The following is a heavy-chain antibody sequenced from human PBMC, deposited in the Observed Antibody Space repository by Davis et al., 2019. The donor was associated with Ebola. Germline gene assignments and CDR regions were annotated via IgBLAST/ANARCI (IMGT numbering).Heavy chain of an antibody. J-gene: IGHJ5*02. D-gene: IGHD4-17*01. Sequence: SETLSLTCSVSGGSISSYYWSWIRQPPGKGLEWIGYIYYSGSTNYNPSLKSRVTISVDTSKNQFSLKLSSVTAADTAVYYCATEGDYSSSWFDPWGQGTLVTVSP. CDR2: IYYSGST. CDR3: ATEGDYSSSWFDP. V-gene: IGHV4-59*12. CDR1: GGSISSYY.